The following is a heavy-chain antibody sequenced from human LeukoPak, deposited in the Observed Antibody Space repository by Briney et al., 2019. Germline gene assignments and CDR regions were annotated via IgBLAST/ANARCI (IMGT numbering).Heavy chain of an antibody. Sequence: GGSLRLSCAASGFTFSSYAMHWVRQAPGKGLEWVAVISYDGSNKYYADSVKGRFTISRDNSKNTLYLQMNSLRAEDTAVYYCAREGYQLLTAFDYWGQRTLGTASS. CDR1: GFTFSSYA. D-gene: IGHD2-2*01. J-gene: IGHJ4*02. CDR2: ISYDGSNK. V-gene: IGHV3-30-3*01. CDR3: AREGYQLLTAFDY.